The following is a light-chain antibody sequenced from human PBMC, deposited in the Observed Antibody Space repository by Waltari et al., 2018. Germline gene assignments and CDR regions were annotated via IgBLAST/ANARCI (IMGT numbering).Light chain of an antibody. CDR2: DVN. J-gene: IGLJ3*02. V-gene: IGLV2-14*01. CDR1: ISDIGDYNY. CDR3: NSYTFSNTWV. Sequence: QSALTQPASVSGSPGQSITISCTGTISDIGDYNYVSWYQQYPGKAPTLIIFDVNKRSSGVSNRFSGSKSGNTASLTFSGLQAEDEADYYCNSYTFSNTWVFGGGTKLTVL.